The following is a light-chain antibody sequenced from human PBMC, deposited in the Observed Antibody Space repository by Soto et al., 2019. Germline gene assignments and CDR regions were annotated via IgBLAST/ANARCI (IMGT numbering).Light chain of an antibody. J-gene: IGKJ5*01. Sequence: DIQMTQSPSSVSASVGDRVTITCRASQGISSWVAWYQQKPGKAPKLLIYAASTLATGVPSRFSGSGSGTDFTLTISSLQPEDFATYYCQQANSFPFTFGQGTRLEIK. V-gene: IGKV1-12*02. CDR3: QQANSFPFT. CDR1: QGISSW. CDR2: AAS.